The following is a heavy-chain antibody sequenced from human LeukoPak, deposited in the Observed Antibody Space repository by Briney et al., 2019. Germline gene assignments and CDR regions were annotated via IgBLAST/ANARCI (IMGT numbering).Heavy chain of an antibody. V-gene: IGHV3-33*01. Sequence: GGSLRLSCAASGFTFSSYAMHWVRQAPGKGLEWVAIIWYDGDNKYYADSVKGRFTISRDNSKNTLYLQMNSLRAEDTAVYYCAGGSGDYSPDYWGQGTLVTVSS. J-gene: IGHJ4*02. CDR2: IWYDGDNK. D-gene: IGHD4-17*01. CDR3: AGGSGDYSPDY. CDR1: GFTFSSYA.